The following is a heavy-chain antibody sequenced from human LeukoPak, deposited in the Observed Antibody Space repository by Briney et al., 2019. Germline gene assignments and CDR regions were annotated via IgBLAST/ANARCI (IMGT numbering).Heavy chain of an antibody. V-gene: IGHV1-69*13. CDR2: IIPIFGTA. J-gene: IGHJ6*02. CDR1: GYTFTSYG. CDR3: ARDSSIYYYYYGMDV. D-gene: IGHD4-11*01. Sequence: ASVKVSCKASGYTFTSYGISWVRQAPGQGLEWMGGIIPIFGTANYAQKFQGRVTITADESTSTAYMELSSLRSEDTAVYYCARDSSIYYYYYGMDVWGQGTTVTVSS.